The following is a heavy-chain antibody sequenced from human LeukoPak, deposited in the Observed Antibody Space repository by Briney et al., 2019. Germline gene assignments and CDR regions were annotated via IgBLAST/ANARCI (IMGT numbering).Heavy chain of an antibody. Sequence: GGSLRLSCAASGLTFSSYGMSWVRQAPGRGQELVSAISTTGGTTYYADSVRGRFTISRDNSRNTLYLQMNSLRAEDTAVYYCARRAGGYSHPYDYWGQGILVTVSS. CDR1: GLTFSSYG. CDR3: ARRAGGYSHPYDY. D-gene: IGHD4-23*01. CDR2: ISTTGGTT. V-gene: IGHV3-23*01. J-gene: IGHJ4*02.